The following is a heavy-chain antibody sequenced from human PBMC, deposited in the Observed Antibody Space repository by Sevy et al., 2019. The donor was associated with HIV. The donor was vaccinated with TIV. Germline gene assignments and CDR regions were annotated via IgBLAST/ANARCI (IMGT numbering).Heavy chain of an antibody. CDR3: AKDPNVDTAMAYYFDY. V-gene: IGHV3-23*01. J-gene: IGHJ4*02. D-gene: IGHD5-18*01. CDR1: GFTLRNNA. CDR2: ISSTGGST. Sequence: GGSLRLPCAASGFTLRNNAMSWVRQAPGKGLEWVSSISSTGGSTYHADSVKGRFSISRDNSKNTLYLHMNSLRAEDTAVYYCAKDPNVDTAMAYYFDYWGQGTLVTVSS.